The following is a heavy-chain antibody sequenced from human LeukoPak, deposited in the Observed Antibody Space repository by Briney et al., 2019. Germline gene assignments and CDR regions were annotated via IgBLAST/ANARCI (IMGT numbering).Heavy chain of an antibody. CDR1: GGTFSSYA. CDR3: AREGWFGELGFDDAFDI. D-gene: IGHD3-10*01. V-gene: IGHV1-69*05. CDR2: IIPIFGTA. J-gene: IGHJ3*02. Sequence: ASVKVSCKASGGTFSSYAISWVRQAPGQGLEWMGRIIPIFGTANYAQKFQGRVTITTDGSTSTAYMELSSLRSEDTAVYYCAREGWFGELGFDDAFDIWGQGTMVTVSS.